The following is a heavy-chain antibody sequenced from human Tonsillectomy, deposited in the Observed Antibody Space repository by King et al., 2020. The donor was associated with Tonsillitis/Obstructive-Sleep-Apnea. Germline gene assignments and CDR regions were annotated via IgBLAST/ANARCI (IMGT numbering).Heavy chain of an antibody. J-gene: IGHJ6*02. CDR2: IIPPFGIT. Sequence: GQLVQSGTEVKKPGSSVKVSCKASGGTFTNNAIIWVRQAPGQGLEWMGGIIPPFGITNLAQKFQDRVTITADKSTRTAYMELSNLRSEDTAVYYCVRGFRDYAGSAYCLYVWGQGTTVTVSS. V-gene: IGHV1-69*17. CDR3: VRGFRDYAGSAYCLYV. D-gene: IGHD3-22*01. CDR1: GGTFTNNA.